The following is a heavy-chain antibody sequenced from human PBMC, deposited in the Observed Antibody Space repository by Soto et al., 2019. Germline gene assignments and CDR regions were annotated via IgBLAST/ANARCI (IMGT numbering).Heavy chain of an antibody. J-gene: IGHJ4*02. Sequence: LRLSCAASGFTFSSYGMHWVRQAPGKGLEWVAVIWYDGSNKYYADSVKGRFTISRDNSKNTLYLQMNSLRAEDTAVYYCARTDSSGYRFDYWGQGTLVTVSS. CDR3: ARTDSSGYRFDY. CDR1: GFTFSSYG. D-gene: IGHD3-22*01. CDR2: IWYDGSNK. V-gene: IGHV3-33*01.